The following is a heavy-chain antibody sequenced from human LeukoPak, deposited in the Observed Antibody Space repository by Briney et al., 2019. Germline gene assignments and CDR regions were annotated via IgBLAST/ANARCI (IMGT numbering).Heavy chain of an antibody. V-gene: IGHV3-53*01. Sequence: GGSLRLSCSASSFSITDKSMTWVRQAPGKGLECVAIIYRGEVTAYADSVRGRFTISRDSGTNTLFLQMDNLRVDDTAVYYCARVVAAIALRDYHYVDVWGKGTT. CDR3: ARVVAAIALRDYHYVDV. CDR1: SFSITDKS. D-gene: IGHD6-19*01. J-gene: IGHJ6*03. CDR2: IYRGEVT.